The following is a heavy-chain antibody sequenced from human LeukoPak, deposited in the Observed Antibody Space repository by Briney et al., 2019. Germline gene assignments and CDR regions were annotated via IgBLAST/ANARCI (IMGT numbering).Heavy chain of an antibody. Sequence: GGSLRLSCAASGFTFSDYYMSWIRQAPGKGLEWVSYISSSGSTIYYADSVKGRFTISSDNAKSSIYLQMNSLRVDDTAVYYCARNPAKVFPAVYWGQGTLVTVSS. CDR3: ARNPAKVFPAVY. V-gene: IGHV3-11*04. CDR1: GFTFSDYY. J-gene: IGHJ4*02. CDR2: ISSSGSTI. D-gene: IGHD2-2*01.